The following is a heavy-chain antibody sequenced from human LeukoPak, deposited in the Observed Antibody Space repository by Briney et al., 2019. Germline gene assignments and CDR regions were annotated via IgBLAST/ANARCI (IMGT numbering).Heavy chain of an antibody. CDR1: GFTFTSYS. CDR3: AREREHDYGTDY. CDR2: ISSSGRPI. Sequence: GSLRLSCAASGFTFTSYSMNWVRQAPGKGLEWVSYISSSGRPIYYADSVKGRFTISRDNAKNSLYLQMNGLRAEDTAVYYCAREREHDYGTDYWGQGTLVTVSS. J-gene: IGHJ4*02. V-gene: IGHV3-48*01. D-gene: IGHD4-17*01.